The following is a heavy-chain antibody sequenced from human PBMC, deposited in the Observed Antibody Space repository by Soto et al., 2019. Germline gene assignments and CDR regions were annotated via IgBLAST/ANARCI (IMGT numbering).Heavy chain of an antibody. V-gene: IGHV4-31*03. D-gene: IGHD3-3*01. Sequence: QVQLQESGPGLVKPSQTLSLTCTVSGGSISSGGYYWSWIRQHPGKGLEWIGYIYYSGSTYYNPSLNSRLTISVATSKNQCSLKLSSVTAADTAVYYCATTLGYDFWSGYSTRAEYFQHWGQGTLVTVSS. CDR3: ATTLGYDFWSGYSTRAEYFQH. CDR1: GGSISSGGYY. CDR2: IYYSGST. J-gene: IGHJ1*01.